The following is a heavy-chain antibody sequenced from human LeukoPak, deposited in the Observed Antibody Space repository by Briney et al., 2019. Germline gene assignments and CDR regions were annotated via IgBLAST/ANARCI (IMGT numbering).Heavy chain of an antibody. CDR3: AREPEDYMDV. V-gene: IGHV3-74*01. Sequence: GGSLRLSCAASAFTFSDYWMHWVRQAPGKGLVWVSRINYDGSSTTYADSVKGRFTISRDNAKNTLYLQMNSLRAEDTAVYYCAREPEDYMDVWGKGTTVTVSS. CDR2: INYDGSST. J-gene: IGHJ6*03. CDR1: AFTFSDYW. D-gene: IGHD1-14*01.